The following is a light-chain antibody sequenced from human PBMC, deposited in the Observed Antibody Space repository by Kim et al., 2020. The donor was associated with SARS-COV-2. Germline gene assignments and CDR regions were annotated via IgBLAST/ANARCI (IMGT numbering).Light chain of an antibody. CDR3: QQSYSNPPEYT. CDR2: AAS. V-gene: IGKV1-39*01. Sequence: IQMTQSPSSLSASVGDRVTITCRASQSISNYLNWYQQKPEKAPKVLIYAASILQSGVPSRFSGSGSGTDFTLTISSLQPEDFATYYCQQSYSNPPEYTFGQGTKLEI. J-gene: IGKJ2*01. CDR1: QSISNY.